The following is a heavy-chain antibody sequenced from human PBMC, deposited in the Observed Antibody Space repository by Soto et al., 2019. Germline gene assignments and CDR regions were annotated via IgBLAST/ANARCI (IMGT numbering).Heavy chain of an antibody. V-gene: IGHV3-33*01. Sequence: QVQLVESGGGVVQPGTSLRLSCVTSGFTFRNYAFHWVRQSPGKGLEWVAVIWYDGSNRNYAESVKGRFTISKYNSKSTRYLQMNSLRAEDTAVYYCATDGIEYSGYDIDYWGQGNLGNVSS. J-gene: IGHJ4*02. CDR1: GFTFRNYA. D-gene: IGHD5-12*01. CDR3: ATDGIEYSGYDIDY. CDR2: IWYDGSNR.